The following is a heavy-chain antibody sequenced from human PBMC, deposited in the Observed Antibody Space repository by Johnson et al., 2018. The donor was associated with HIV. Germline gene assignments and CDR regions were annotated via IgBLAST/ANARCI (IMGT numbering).Heavy chain of an antibody. D-gene: IGHD3-22*01. CDR1: GFTFDDSG. J-gene: IGHJ3*02. Sequence: VQLVESGGGLVKPGGSLRLSCAASGFTFDDSGMSWVRQAPGKGLEWVSGINWNGGSTGYADSVKGRFTISRDNAKKSLYLQMNSLRAEDTALYYCATHYYDSINAFDIWGQGTMVTVSS. V-gene: IGHV3-20*04. CDR3: ATHYYDSINAFDI. CDR2: INWNGGST.